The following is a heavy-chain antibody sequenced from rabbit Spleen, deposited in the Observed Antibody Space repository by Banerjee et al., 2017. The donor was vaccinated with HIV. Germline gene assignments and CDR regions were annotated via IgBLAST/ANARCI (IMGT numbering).Heavy chain of an antibody. V-gene: IGHV1S40*01. CDR3: ARDSQYAAYAGFGYATLDYGMDL. CDR1: GFFFSSTYY. J-gene: IGHJ6*01. CDR2: IDAGSSGST. D-gene: IGHD6-1*01. Sequence: QSLEESWGDLVKPGASLTLTCTASGFFFSSTYYMCWVRQAPGKGLEWIACIDAGSSGSTYYASWAKGRFTISKTSSTTVTLQMTSLTAADTATYFCARDSQYAAYAGFGYATLDYGMDLWGQGTLVTVS.